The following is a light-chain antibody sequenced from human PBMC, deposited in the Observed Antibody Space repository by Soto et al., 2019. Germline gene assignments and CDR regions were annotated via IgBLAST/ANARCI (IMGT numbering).Light chain of an antibody. CDR3: QSYDDSLSVHYV. V-gene: IGLV1-40*01. J-gene: IGLJ1*01. CDR1: SSNIGSTYD. CDR2: GNT. Sequence: QSVLTQPPSVSGAPGQRVTISCTGSSSNIGSTYDVQWYQQLPGTAPKLLIHGNTDRPSGVPDRFSGSKSGTSASLAITGLRXDDEADYYCQSYDDSLSVHYVFGTGTKVTVL.